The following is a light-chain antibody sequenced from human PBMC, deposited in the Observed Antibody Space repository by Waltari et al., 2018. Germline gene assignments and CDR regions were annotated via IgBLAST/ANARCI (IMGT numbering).Light chain of an antibody. V-gene: IGLV8-61*01. Sequence: QTVVTQEPSFSVSPGGTVTLTCGLSSGPVSYRSYPSSDQQTQGQAPRTLIFSTNTGTAGVPDRFSGSILGNKAALTITGAQADDESDYYCVLYMGRGISIFGGGTKVTVL. CDR2: STN. CDR3: VLYMGRGISI. CDR1: SGPVSYRSY. J-gene: IGLJ2*01.